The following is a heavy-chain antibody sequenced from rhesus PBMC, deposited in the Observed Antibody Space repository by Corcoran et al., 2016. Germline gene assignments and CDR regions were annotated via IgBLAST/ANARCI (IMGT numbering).Heavy chain of an antibody. Sequence: QVQLQESGPGLVKPSETLSLTCAVSGGSISSNYWSWIRQAPGKGLEWIGRSYGSGGRTDYNPSLKSRVTISTDTSKNQFSLKLSSVTAADTAVYYCARSASTYTVTTVYFDYWGQGVLVTVSS. J-gene: IGHJ4*01. D-gene: IGHD4-23*01. CDR2: SYGSGGRT. V-gene: IGHV4-160*01. CDR3: ARSASTYTVTTVYFDY. CDR1: GGSISSNY.